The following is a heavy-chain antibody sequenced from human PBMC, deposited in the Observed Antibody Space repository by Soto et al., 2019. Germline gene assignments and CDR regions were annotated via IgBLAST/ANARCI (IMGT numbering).Heavy chain of an antibody. Sequence: QVHLVQSGAEVKKPGSSVKVSCKYSGGTFRTESINWVRQAPGQGLEWMGGILPFFGTADYAPRFQGRVTSAADVGTTTGYMELSSLTSQDTAVYFCARVHEYGGKSDAFAVGGQGTMVTVSS. D-gene: IGHD4-17*01. CDR3: ARVHEYGGKSDAFAV. J-gene: IGHJ3*01. CDR2: ILPFFGTA. CDR1: GGTFRTES. V-gene: IGHV1-69*13.